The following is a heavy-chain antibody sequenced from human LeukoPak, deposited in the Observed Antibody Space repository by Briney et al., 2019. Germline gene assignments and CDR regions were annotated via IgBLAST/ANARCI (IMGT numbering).Heavy chain of an antibody. CDR3: ARRGRDKARLGYYYYYMHV. J-gene: IGHJ6*03. CDR1: GYSISSGYY. D-gene: IGHD6-19*01. CDR2: IYHSGST. Sequence: PSETLSLTCAVSGYSISSGYYWGWIRQPPGKGLEWIGIIYHSGSTYYNPSLKSRVTISIDTYKNQLSLNLRSVTSAHSAVFYCARRGRDKARLGYYYYYMHVWGKGTTVTVSS. V-gene: IGHV4-38-2*01.